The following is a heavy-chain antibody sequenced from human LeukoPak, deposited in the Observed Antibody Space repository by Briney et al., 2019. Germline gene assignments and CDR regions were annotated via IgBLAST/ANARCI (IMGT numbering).Heavy chain of an antibody. CDR2: IYYSGST. D-gene: IGHD5-18*01. CDR3: ARLNPYSYFDY. V-gene: IGHV4-39*01. J-gene: IGHJ4*02. Sequence: SETLSLTCTVSGGSLSSSSYYWGWIRQPPGKGLEWIGSIYYSGSTYYNPSLKSRVTISVDTSKNQFSLKLSSVTAADTAVYYCARLNPYSYFDYWGQGTLVTVSS. CDR1: GGSLSSSSYY.